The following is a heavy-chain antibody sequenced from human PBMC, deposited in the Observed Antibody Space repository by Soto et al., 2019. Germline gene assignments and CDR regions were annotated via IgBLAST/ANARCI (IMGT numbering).Heavy chain of an antibody. D-gene: IGHD5-12*01. J-gene: IGHJ4*02. CDR2: IYTSGST. CDR3: ARERREEIHDGYDIDY. Sequence: PXXTLSLPYTVSGGSISDYYWRWILQPAGKGLEWIGRIYTSGSTDYNPSLKSRVTISIDTSKNQFSLKVTSMTAADTAVYYCARERREEIHDGYDIDYWGQGTLVTVSS. CDR1: GGSISDYY. V-gene: IGHV4-4*07.